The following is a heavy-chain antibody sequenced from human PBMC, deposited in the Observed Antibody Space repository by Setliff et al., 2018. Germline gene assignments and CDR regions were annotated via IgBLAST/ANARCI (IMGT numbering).Heavy chain of an antibody. CDR3: ARENGDYDLDY. CDR1: GFSFSGYE. D-gene: IGHD4-17*01. J-gene: IGHJ4*02. CDR2: IGSSGNTI. Sequence: GGSLRLSCAASGFSFSGYEMSWVRQAPGKGLGWISYIGSSGNTIYYANSVKGRFTISRDNAKNSLFLQMNSLRAEDTAVYYCARENGDYDLDYWGQGALVTVSS. V-gene: IGHV3-48*03.